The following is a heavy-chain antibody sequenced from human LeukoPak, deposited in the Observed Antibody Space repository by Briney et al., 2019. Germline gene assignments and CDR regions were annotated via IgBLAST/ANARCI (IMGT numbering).Heavy chain of an antibody. V-gene: IGHV3-48*03. CDR2: ISSSGNTI. CDR1: GFTFSGYE. Sequence: GGSLRLSCAASGFTFSGYEMNWVRQALGKGLEWVSYISSSGNTIYYADSVKGRFTISRDNAKNSLYLQMSSLRAEDTAVYYCAREDTAMVIGAFDIWGQGTMVTVSS. CDR3: AREDTAMVIGAFDI. J-gene: IGHJ3*02. D-gene: IGHD5-18*01.